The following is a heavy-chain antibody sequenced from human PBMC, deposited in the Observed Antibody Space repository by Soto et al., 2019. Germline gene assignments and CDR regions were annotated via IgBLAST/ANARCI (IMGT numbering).Heavy chain of an antibody. Sequence: GGSLRLSCAASGFTFDDYAMHWVRQAPGKGLEWVSGISWNSGSIGYADSVKGRFTISRDNAKNSLYLQMNSLRAEDTALYYCAKAGGSGSYYNPGDIWGQGTMVTVSS. CDR1: GFTFDDYA. CDR3: AKAGGSGSYYNPGDI. V-gene: IGHV3-9*01. D-gene: IGHD3-10*01. CDR2: ISWNSGSI. J-gene: IGHJ3*02.